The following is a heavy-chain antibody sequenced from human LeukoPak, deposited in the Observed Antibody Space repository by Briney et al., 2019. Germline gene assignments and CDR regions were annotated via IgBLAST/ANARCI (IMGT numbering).Heavy chain of an antibody. CDR1: GGTFSSYA. Sequence: SVKVSCKASGGTFSSYAISWVRQAPGQGLEWMGGIIPIFGTANYAQKFQGRVTIIADESTSSAYMELSSLRSEDTAVYYCARASAAAGPNWFDPWGQGTLVTVSS. V-gene: IGHV1-69*13. CDR2: IIPIFGTA. D-gene: IGHD6-13*01. J-gene: IGHJ5*02. CDR3: ARASAAAGPNWFDP.